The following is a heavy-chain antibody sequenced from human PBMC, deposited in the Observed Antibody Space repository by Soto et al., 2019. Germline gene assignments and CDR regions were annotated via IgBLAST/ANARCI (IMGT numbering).Heavy chain of an antibody. Sequence: SQTLSLTWAISGDSASSNSAAWNWIRQSPSRGLEWLGRTYYRSKWYNDYAVSVKSRITINPDTSKNQFSLQLNSVTPEDTAVYYCARDQWESSSSYYYYYGMDVWGQGTTVTVSS. CDR2: TYYRSKWYN. D-gene: IGHD6-6*01. V-gene: IGHV6-1*01. J-gene: IGHJ6*02. CDR1: GDSASSNSAA. CDR3: ARDQWESSSSYYYYYGMDV.